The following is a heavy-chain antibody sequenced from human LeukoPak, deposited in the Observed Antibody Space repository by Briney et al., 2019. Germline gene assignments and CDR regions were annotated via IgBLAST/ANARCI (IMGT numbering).Heavy chain of an antibody. D-gene: IGHD5-12*01. CDR3: ARDMTVATITWARTPYYYYGMDV. V-gene: IGHV1-3*01. Sequence: ASVKVSCKASGYTFTSYAMHWVRQAPGQRLEWMGWINAGNGNTKYSQKFQGRVTITRDTSASTAYMELSSLRSEDTAVYYCARDMTVATITWARTPYYYYGMDVWGQGTTVTVSS. CDR2: INAGNGNT. J-gene: IGHJ6*02. CDR1: GYTFTSYA.